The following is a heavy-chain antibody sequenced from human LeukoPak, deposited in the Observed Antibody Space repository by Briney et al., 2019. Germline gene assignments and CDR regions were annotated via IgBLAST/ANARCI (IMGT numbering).Heavy chain of an antibody. Sequence: SETLSLTCTVSGDSISSGGYSWTWIRQHPGKGLEWIGYIYHTGSAYYNPSLKSRLSISIDTSKNQFSLRLSSVTAADTAVYYCARTQISNWSNDAFSIWGQGTTVTVSS. CDR3: ARTQISNWSNDAFSI. CDR1: GDSISSGGYS. J-gene: IGHJ3*02. V-gene: IGHV4-31*03. CDR2: IYHTGSA. D-gene: IGHD6-13*01.